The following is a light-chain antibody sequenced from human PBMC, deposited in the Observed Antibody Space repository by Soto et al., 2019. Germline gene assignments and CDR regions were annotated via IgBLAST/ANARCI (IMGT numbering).Light chain of an antibody. V-gene: IGKV1-8*01. CDR1: QVINYY. CDR3: HQYSRYPRT. J-gene: IGKJ1*01. Sequence: AIRLAQSPSSLSAFKGDRVTITCRASQVINYYLAWYQQKPGGAPELLIYGASTLQSGVPSRFSGSGSGTEFTLTISRLESEDFATYYCHQYSRYPRTFGQGTKVDIK. CDR2: GAS.